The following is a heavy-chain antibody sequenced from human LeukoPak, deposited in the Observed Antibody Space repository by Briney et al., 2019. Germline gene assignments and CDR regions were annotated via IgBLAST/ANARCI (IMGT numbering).Heavy chain of an antibody. V-gene: IGHV3-9*01. CDR2: ISWNSGSI. CDR1: GFIFDDYA. J-gene: IGHJ4*02. D-gene: IGHD3-3*01. CDR3: AKAGITIFGVVNLYYFDY. Sequence: GGSLRLSCAASGFIFDDYAMHWVRQAPGKGLEWVSGISWNSGSIGYADSVKGRFTISRDNAKNSLYLQMNSLRAEDTALYYCAKAGITIFGVVNLYYFDYWGQGTLVTVSS.